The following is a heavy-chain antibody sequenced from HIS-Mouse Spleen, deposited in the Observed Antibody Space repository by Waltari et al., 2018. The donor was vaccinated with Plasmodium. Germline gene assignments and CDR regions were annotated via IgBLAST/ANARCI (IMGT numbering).Heavy chain of an antibody. CDR3: AKEGYSSGVFFFDY. V-gene: IGHV3-30*18. CDR1: GFTFSSYG. Sequence: QVQLVESGGGVVQPGRSLRLPCAASGFTFSSYGMHWVRQAPGKGLDGVAVISYDGSNKYYADSVKGRFTISRDNSKNTLYLQMNSLRAEDTAVYYCAKEGYSSGVFFFDYWGQGTLVTVSS. D-gene: IGHD6-19*01. J-gene: IGHJ4*02. CDR2: ISYDGSNK.